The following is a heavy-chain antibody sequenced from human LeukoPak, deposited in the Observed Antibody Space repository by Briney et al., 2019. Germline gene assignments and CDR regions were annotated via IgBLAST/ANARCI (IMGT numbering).Heavy chain of an antibody. J-gene: IGHJ4*02. V-gene: IGHV3-30*18. Sequence: GGSLRLSCAASGFTFSSYAMHWVRQAPGKGLEWVAIISYDGSNKFYADSVMGRFTISRDNSKNTLFLQMDSLRAEDTAVYYCAKDQSDYAGYYFDYWGQGTLVTVSS. CDR1: GFTFSSYA. CDR3: AKDQSDYAGYYFDY. CDR2: ISYDGSNK. D-gene: IGHD4-17*01.